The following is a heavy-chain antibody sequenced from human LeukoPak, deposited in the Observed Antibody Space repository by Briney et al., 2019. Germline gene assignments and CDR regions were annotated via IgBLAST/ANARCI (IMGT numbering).Heavy chain of an antibody. CDR1: GGSISSYY. J-gene: IGHJ4*02. CDR3: AREWIAVAGTVTFDY. V-gene: IGHV4-4*07. CDR2: IYTSGST. D-gene: IGHD6-19*01. Sequence: PSETLSLTCTVSGGSISSYYWSWIRQPAGKGLEWIGRIYTSGSTNYNPSLKSRVTISVDKSKNQFSLKLSSVTAADTAVYYCAREWIAVAGTVTFDYSGQGTLVTVSS.